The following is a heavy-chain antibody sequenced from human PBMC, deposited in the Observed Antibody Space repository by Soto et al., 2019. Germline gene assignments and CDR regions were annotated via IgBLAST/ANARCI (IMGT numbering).Heavy chain of an antibody. CDR3: AKDRSVAGHYYYYGMDV. Sequence: GGSLRLSCAASGFTFSSYAMSWVRQAPGKGLEWVSAISGSGGSTYYADSVKGRFTISRDNSKNTLYLQMNSLRAEDTAVYYCAKDRSVAGHYYYYGMDVWGQGTTVTVSS. CDR2: ISGSGGST. D-gene: IGHD6-19*01. V-gene: IGHV3-23*01. J-gene: IGHJ6*02. CDR1: GFTFSSYA.